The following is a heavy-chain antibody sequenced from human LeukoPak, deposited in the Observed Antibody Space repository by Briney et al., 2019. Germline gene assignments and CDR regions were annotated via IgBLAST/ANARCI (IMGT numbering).Heavy chain of an antibody. V-gene: IGHV3-23*01. CDR1: GFTFSTYA. CDR3: AKDGYNYDSSGHFDY. CDR2: ISGSGGAT. Sequence: PGGSLRLSCAASGFTFSTYAMHWVRQPRGKGLEWVSAISGSGGATYHADADSVKGRFIISRDNSKNTLYLQINSLRVEDTAVYYCAKDGYNYDSSGHFDYWGRGTLVTVSS. J-gene: IGHJ4*02. D-gene: IGHD3-22*01.